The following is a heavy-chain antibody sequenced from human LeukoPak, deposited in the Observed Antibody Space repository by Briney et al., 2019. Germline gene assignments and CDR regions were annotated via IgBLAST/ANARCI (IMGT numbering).Heavy chain of an antibody. D-gene: IGHD1-14*01. CDR1: GFTFSIYA. Sequence: GGSLRLSCAASGFTFSIYAMSWVRQAPGQGLEWVADVYREGGAGGTNYAGSVKGRFTISRDGAKNMVYLQMNSLRADDTATYYCATPLTGLHYWGQGTQVIVSS. J-gene: IGHJ4*02. CDR3: ATPLTGLHY. V-gene: IGHV3-23*03. CDR2: VYREGGAGGT.